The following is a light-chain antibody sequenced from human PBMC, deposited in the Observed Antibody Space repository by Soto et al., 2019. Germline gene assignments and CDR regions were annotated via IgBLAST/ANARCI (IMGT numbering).Light chain of an antibody. V-gene: IGLV2-14*01. CDR1: SSDVGGYNY. CDR3: GSYTSSSTYVV. CDR2: DVS. J-gene: IGLJ2*01. Sequence: QSALTQPASVSGSPGQSITISCTGNSSDVGGYNYVSWYQQYPGKAPKLMIYDVSNRPSGVSNCFSGSKSGNTASLTISGLQAEDEADYCCGSYTSSSTYVVFGGGTKLTVL.